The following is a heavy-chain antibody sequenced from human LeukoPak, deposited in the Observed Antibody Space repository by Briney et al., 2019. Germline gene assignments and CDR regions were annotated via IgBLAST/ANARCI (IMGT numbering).Heavy chain of an antibody. Sequence: GASVKVSCKASGYTFTSYYMHWVRRAPGQGLEWMGIINPSGGSTSYAQKFLGRVTMTRDTSTSTVYMELSSLRSEDTAVYYCARVGDYDSSGSFYYYYMDVWGKGTTVTVSS. V-gene: IGHV1-46*01. CDR1: GYTFTSYY. J-gene: IGHJ6*03. CDR3: ARVGDYDSSGSFYYYYMDV. D-gene: IGHD3-22*01. CDR2: INPSGGST.